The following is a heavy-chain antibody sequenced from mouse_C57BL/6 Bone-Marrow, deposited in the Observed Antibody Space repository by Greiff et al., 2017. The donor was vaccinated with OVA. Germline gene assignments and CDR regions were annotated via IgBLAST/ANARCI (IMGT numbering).Heavy chain of an antibody. D-gene: IGHD6-2*01. CDR1: GFTFSDYY. CDR3: ARHETLLDY. J-gene: IGHJ4*01. V-gene: IGHV5-12*01. CDR2: ISNGGGST. Sequence: EVQRVESGGGLVQPGGSLKLSCAASGFTFSDYYMYWVRQTPEKRLEWVAYISNGGGSTYYPDTVKGRFTISRDNAKNTLYLQMSRLKSEDTAMYYCARHETLLDYWGQGTSVTVSS.